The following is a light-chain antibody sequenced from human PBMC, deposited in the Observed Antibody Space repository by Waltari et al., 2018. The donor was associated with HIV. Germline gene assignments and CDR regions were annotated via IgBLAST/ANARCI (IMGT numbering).Light chain of an antibody. CDR1: SSNIGANW. V-gene: IGLV1-47*01. J-gene: IGLJ2*01. Sequence: QSVLNQPPSTSGTPGQRVTISCSGSSSNIGANWVCWFQQLPGTAPKLLIYRSNQRPSGVPDRSSASKSGTSASLAISDLRADDEADYYCAAWDDNLSAVVFGGRTKLSVL. CDR2: RSN. CDR3: AAWDDNLSAVV.